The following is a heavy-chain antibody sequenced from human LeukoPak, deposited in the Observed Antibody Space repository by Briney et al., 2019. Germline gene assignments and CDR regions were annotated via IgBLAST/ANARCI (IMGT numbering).Heavy chain of an antibody. CDR3: ARDYSSGWDDDAFDI. CDR2: ISSSGSTI. CDR1: GFTFSDYY. V-gene: IGHV3-11*01. Sequence: GGSLRLSCAASGFTFSDYYMSWIRQAPGKGLEWVSYISSSGSTIYYADSVKGRFTISRDNAKNPLYLQMNSLRAEDTAVYYCARDYSSGWDDDAFDIWGQGTMVTVSS. D-gene: IGHD6-19*01. J-gene: IGHJ3*02.